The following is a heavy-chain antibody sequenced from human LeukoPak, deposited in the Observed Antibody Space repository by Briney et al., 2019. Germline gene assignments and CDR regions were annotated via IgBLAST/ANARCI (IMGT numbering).Heavy chain of an antibody. J-gene: IGHJ4*02. CDR3: ARVDSSGWDSAFDY. CDR2: IKQDGSET. CDR1: GFTFSSSW. V-gene: IGHV3-7*01. Sequence: GGSLRLSCTASGFTFSSSWMHWVRQAPGRGPEWVATIKQDGSETYYVDSVKGRFTISRDNAKNSLYLQMNSLRAEDTAVYYCARVDSSGWDSAFDYWGQGTLVTASS. D-gene: IGHD6-19*01.